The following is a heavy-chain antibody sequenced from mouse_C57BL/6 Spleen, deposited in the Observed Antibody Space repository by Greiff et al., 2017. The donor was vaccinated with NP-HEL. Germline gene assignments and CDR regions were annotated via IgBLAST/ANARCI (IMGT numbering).Heavy chain of an antibody. CDR2: IYPGSGST. J-gene: IGHJ2*01. CDR3: ARGEGYGSSAGDFDY. V-gene: IGHV1-55*01. D-gene: IGHD1-1*01. CDR1: GYTFTSYW. Sequence: QVQLQQSGAELVKPGASVKMSCKASGYTFTSYWITWVKQRPGQGLEWIGDIYPGSGSTNYNEKFKSKATLTVDTSSSTAYMQLSSLTSEDSAVFSCARGEGYGSSAGDFDYWGQGTTLTVSS.